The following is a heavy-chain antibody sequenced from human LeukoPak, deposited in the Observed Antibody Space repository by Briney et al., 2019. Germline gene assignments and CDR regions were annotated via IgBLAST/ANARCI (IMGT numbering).Heavy chain of an antibody. Sequence: GGSLRLSCAAAGFTFSSYAMTWVRQAPGKGLEWVSTISGNAAATYYTDSVKGRFTISRDSSRNTAYLQMNTLRAEDTAVYYCAKDSPSGSYGSYFDYWGQGTLVTVSS. CDR3: AKDSPSGSYGSYFDY. CDR2: ISGNAAAT. V-gene: IGHV3-23*01. D-gene: IGHD1-26*01. CDR1: GFTFSSYA. J-gene: IGHJ4*02.